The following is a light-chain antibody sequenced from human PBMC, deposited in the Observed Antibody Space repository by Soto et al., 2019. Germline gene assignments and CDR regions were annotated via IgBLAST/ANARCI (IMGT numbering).Light chain of an antibody. CDR2: DAS. Sequence: DIQMTQSPSTLSASVGDRVTITCRASQTIYNWLARYQQKPGTAPKLLIFDASSLNSGAQSRFSASGSGTEFTLTTSSLQPDDFATFYCEQYYSNWTFGQGTKVDIK. V-gene: IGKV1-5*01. CDR1: QTIYNW. CDR3: EQYYSNWT. J-gene: IGKJ1*01.